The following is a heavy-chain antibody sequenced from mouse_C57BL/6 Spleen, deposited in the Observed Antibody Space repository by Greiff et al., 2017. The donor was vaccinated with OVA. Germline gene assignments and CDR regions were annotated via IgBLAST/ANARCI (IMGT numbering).Heavy chain of an antibody. Sequence: QVQLKQSGAELVKPGASVKISCKASGYAFSSYWMNWVKQRPGKGLEWIGQIYPGDGDTNYNGKFKGKATLTADKSSSTAYMQLSSLTSEDSAVYFCARMAYYSNYGAMDYWGQGTSVTVSS. CDR2: IYPGDGDT. CDR1: GYAFSSYW. J-gene: IGHJ4*01. V-gene: IGHV1-80*01. D-gene: IGHD2-5*01. CDR3: ARMAYYSNYGAMDY.